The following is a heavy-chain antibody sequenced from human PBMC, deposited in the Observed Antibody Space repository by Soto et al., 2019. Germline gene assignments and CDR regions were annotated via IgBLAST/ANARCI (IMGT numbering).Heavy chain of an antibody. Sequence: ASVKVSCKVSGYTLTELSMHWVRQAPGKEHERMGGFDPEDGETIYAQKFQCRVTMTEDPSTETAYMELSSLRSEDTAVYYCASITMVRGVIIKGVYYGKDFWGQGTTVTVSS. CDR1: GYTLTELS. D-gene: IGHD3-10*01. CDR3: ASITMVRGVIIKGVYYGKDF. J-gene: IGHJ6*02. V-gene: IGHV1-24*01. CDR2: FDPEDGET.